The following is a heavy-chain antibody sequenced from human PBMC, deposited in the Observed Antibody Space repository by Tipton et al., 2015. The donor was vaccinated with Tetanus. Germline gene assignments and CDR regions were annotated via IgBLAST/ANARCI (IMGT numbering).Heavy chain of an antibody. CDR3: XXXXTDGYGRRFDY. Sequence: GLVKPSETLSLTCTVSRGPISSYFWSWIRLPAGKGLEWIGHISNGNTDYASSLKSRLTLSVDTSKNQISLNLRSVTAADAGMYYCXXXXTDGYGRRFDYXGQGTXXAVSS. V-gene: IGHV4-4*07. CDR1: RGPISSYF. D-gene: IGHD5-18*01. J-gene: IGHJ4*02. CDR2: ISNGNT.